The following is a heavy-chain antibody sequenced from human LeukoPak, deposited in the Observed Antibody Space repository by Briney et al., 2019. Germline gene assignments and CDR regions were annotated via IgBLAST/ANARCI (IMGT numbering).Heavy chain of an antibody. J-gene: IGHJ3*02. CDR1: GFTFSDYN. D-gene: IGHD6-13*01. V-gene: IGHV3-21*01. CDR2: ISSSSSYI. CDR3: ASDNSRTRGAFDI. Sequence: GGSLRLSCTASGFTFSDYNMNWVRQAPGKGLEWVSSISSSSSYIYYADSVKGRFTISRDNAKNSLYLQMNSLRAEDTAVYYYASDNSRTRGAFDIWGQGTMVTVSS.